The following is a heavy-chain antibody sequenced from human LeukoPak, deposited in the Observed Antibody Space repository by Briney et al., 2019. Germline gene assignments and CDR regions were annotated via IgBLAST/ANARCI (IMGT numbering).Heavy chain of an antibody. CDR2: ISSSAYYT. CDR1: GFNFSSYS. V-gene: IGHV3-21*01. Sequence: GGSLRLSCAASGFNFSSYSMNWVRQAPGKGLEWVSSISSSAYYTYYADSVKGRFTISRDNTKNSLYLLMNSLRAEDTAVYYCAKSTGGYCSAVSCSPSPYWGQGTLVTVSS. D-gene: IGHD2-15*01. J-gene: IGHJ4*02. CDR3: AKSTGGYCSAVSCSPSPY.